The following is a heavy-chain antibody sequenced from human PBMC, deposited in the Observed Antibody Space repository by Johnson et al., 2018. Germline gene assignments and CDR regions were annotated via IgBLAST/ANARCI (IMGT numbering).Heavy chain of an antibody. D-gene: IGHD2-2*02. CDR1: GGTFSSYT. CDR3: ARVRGYCSSTSCYRFYFYYGMDV. Sequence: VQLVQSGAEVKKPXSSVXVSXKASGGTFSSYTISWVRQAPGQGLEWMGRIIPILGIANYAQKFQGRVTMTRTTSISTAYMELSSLRSEDTAVYYCARVRGYCSSTSCYRFYFYYGMDVWGQGTTVTVSS. V-gene: IGHV1-69*09. CDR2: IIPILGIA. J-gene: IGHJ6*02.